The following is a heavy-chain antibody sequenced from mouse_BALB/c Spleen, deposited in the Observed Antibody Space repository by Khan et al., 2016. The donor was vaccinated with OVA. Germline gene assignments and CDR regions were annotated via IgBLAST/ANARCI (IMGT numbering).Heavy chain of an antibody. V-gene: IGHV1-7*01. CDR2: IDPSTGYA. CDR1: GYSFITYW. CDR3: ARRGLNGIFVY. J-gene: IGHJ3*01. Sequence: VQLQESGAELAKPGASLKMSCTASGYSFITYWIHWVKQRPGQGLEWIGYIDPSTGYAEYNQKFTDKATLTADKSSSTAYMQLTSLTSEDSAVHYCARRGLNGIFVYWGQGTLVTVSA. D-gene: IGHD1-3*01.